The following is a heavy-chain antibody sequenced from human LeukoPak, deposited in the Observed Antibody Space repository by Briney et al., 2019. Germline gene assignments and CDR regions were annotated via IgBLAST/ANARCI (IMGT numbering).Heavy chain of an antibody. CDR2: INPNSGGT. D-gene: IGHD1-26*01. CDR3: AREDLSGSLDY. CDR1: GYTFTGYY. Sequence: ASVRVSFKASGYTFTGYYMHWVRQAPGQGLEWMGWINPNSGGTNYAQKFQGRVTMTRDTSISTAYMELSRLRSDDTAVYYCAREDLSGSLDYWGQGTLVTVSS. J-gene: IGHJ4*02. V-gene: IGHV1-2*02.